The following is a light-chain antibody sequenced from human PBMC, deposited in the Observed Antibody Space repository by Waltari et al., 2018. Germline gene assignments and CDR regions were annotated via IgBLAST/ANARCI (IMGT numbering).Light chain of an antibody. V-gene: IGLV1-44*01. CDR3: AAWDDYLNGV. J-gene: IGLJ2*01. CDR2: KND. CDR1: NSNIGQNN. Sequence: QSVLTQPPSASGTPGQRVTISCSGSNSNIGQNNVNWYQQVPGTAPKLLIHKNDQRPSGVSDRFSASKSGATASLAISGLQSEDEGYYYCAAWDDYLNGVFGGGTMLTVL.